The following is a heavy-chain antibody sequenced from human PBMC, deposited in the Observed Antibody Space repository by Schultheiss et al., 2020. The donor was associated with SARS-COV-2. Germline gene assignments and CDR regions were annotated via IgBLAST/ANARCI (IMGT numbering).Heavy chain of an antibody. Sequence: GGSLRLSCVPSGFTFSDFWMHWVRQAPGKGLVWVGHISNDGRSARYGDSVKGRFTISRDNAKNTVYLQMNSLRAEDTAVYYCARSPACGGDCAWGQGTLVTVSS. CDR1: GFTFSDFW. V-gene: IGHV3-74*01. J-gene: IGHJ4*02. D-gene: IGHD2-21*02. CDR2: ISNDGRSA. CDR3: ARSPACGGDCA.